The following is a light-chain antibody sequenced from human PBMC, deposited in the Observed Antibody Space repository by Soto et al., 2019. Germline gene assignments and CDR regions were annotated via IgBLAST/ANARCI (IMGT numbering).Light chain of an antibody. V-gene: IGKV3-11*01. Sequence: EIVLTQSPATLSLSPGERATLSCRASQSVSSYLAWYQQKPGQAPRLLIYDASNRATGIPARFSGSGSGTDFPLTISSLEPEDFAVYYCQQRSNWPPYTFGQGTKVDIK. CDR3: QQRSNWPPYT. CDR1: QSVSSY. CDR2: DAS. J-gene: IGKJ2*01.